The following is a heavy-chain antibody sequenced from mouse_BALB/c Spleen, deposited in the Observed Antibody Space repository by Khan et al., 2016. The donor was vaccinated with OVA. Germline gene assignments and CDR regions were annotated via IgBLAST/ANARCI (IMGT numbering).Heavy chain of an antibody. V-gene: IGHV5-6-5*01. CDR2: ISSGGFT. J-gene: IGHJ2*01. Sequence: EVELVESGGGLVKPGGSLKLSCAASGFTFSSYAMSWVRQTPEPRLEWVASISSGGFTYYHDSVKDRFTISRDNARDILYLQMSSLKSEDTAIYYCTEGHFLYYFDYWGQGTTLTVSS. D-gene: IGHD3-3*01. CDR3: TEGHFLYYFDY. CDR1: GFTFSSYA.